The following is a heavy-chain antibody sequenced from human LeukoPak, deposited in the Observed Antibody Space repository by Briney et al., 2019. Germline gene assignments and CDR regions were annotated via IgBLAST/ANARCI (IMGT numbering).Heavy chain of an antibody. CDR1: GYTFTGYY. CDR3: ARDHYDILTGYYYFHY. J-gene: IGHJ4*02. D-gene: IGHD3-9*01. CDR2: INPNSGGT. V-gene: IGHV1-2*02. Sequence: ASVKVSCKASGYTFTGYYMHWVRQAPGQGLEWMGWINPNSGGTNYAQKFQGRVTMTRDTSISTAYMELSRLRSDDTAVYYCARDHYDILTGYYYFHYWGQGTMVTVSS.